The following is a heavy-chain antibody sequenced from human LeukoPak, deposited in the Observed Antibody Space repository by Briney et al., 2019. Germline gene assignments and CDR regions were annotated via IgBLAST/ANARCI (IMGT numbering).Heavy chain of an antibody. J-gene: IGHJ6*02. D-gene: IGHD2-2*01. CDR1: GFTFSNYG. CDR3: AKGGPESSSYGMDV. V-gene: IGHV3-30*18. CDR2: ISYDGSDK. Sequence: GGSLRLSCEASGFTFSNYGTHRVRQAPGKGLEWVAAISYDGSDKYYADSVKGRFTISRDNSKNTLYLQMNSLRAEDTAVYYCAKGGPESSSYGMDVWGQGTTVTVSS.